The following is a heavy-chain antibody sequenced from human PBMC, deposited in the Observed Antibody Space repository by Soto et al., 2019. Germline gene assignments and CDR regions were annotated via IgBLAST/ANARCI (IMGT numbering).Heavy chain of an antibody. CDR1: GFTFSSYA. D-gene: IGHD1-26*01. Sequence: PGGSLRLSCAASGFTFSSYAMSWVRQAPGKGLEWVSAISGSGGSTYYADSVKGRFTISGDNSKNTLYLQMNSLRAEDTAVYYCAKDSGSQVDPYYYYGMDVWGQGTTVTVSS. CDR2: ISGSGGST. J-gene: IGHJ6*02. CDR3: AKDSGSQVDPYYYYGMDV. V-gene: IGHV3-23*01.